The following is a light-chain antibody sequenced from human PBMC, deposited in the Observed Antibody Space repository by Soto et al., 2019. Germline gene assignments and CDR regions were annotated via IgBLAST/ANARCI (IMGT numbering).Light chain of an antibody. J-gene: IGKJ1*01. CDR2: GAS. CDR1: QSVSSSY. V-gene: IGKV3-15*01. CDR3: QQYHNWGT. Sequence: VLTQSPGTLSLSPGARATLSCRASQSVSSSYLAWYQQKPGQAPRLLIYGASTRVTGIPARFSGSGSGTEFTLTISSLQSEDFAVYYCQQYHNWGTFGQGTNV.